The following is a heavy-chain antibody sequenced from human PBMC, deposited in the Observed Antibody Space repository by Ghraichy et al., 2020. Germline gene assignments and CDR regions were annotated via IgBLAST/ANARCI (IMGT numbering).Heavy chain of an antibody. J-gene: IGHJ6*02. CDR1: GFTFSSYS. CDR3: ARDDPPFYSSSREEAYGMDV. D-gene: IGHD6-13*01. Sequence: GGSLRLSCAASGFTFSSYSMNWVRQAPGKGLEWVSYISSSSSTIYYADSVKGRFTISRDNAKNSLYLQMNSLRAEDTAVYYCARDDPPFYSSSREEAYGMDVWGQGTTVTVSS. CDR2: ISSSSSTI. V-gene: IGHV3-48*01.